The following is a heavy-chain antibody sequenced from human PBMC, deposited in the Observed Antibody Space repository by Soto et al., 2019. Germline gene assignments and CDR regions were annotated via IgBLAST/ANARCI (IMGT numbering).Heavy chain of an antibody. D-gene: IGHD2-2*01. Sequence: QVQLVESGGGVVQPGRSLRLSCAASGFTFSSYGMHWVRQAPGEGLEWVAVIWYDGSNKYYADSVKGRFTISRDNSKNTLYLQMNSLRAEDTAVYYCARASTSPPFDPWGQGTLVTVSS. CDR3: ARASTSPPFDP. CDR1: GFTFSSYG. J-gene: IGHJ5*02. CDR2: IWYDGSNK. V-gene: IGHV3-33*01.